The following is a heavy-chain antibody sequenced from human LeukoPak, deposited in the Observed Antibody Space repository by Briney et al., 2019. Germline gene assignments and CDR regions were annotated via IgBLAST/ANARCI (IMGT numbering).Heavy chain of an antibody. D-gene: IGHD5-18*01. J-gene: IGHJ4*02. CDR2: IIPILGIA. V-gene: IGHV1-69*04. CDR1: GCTFSSYA. CDR3: ARAGGYSYGKTDY. Sequence: GSSVKVSCKASGCTFSSYAISWVRQAPGQGLEWMGRIIPILGIANYAQKFQGRVTITAEKSTSTAYMELSSLRSEDTAAYYCARAGGYSYGKTDYWGQGTLVTVSS.